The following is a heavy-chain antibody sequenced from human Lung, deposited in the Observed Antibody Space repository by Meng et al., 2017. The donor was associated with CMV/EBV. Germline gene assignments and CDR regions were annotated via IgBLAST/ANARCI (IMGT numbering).Heavy chain of an antibody. CDR1: GYTFTSYY. CDR3: ARLYCSSTSCYTAGYFQH. CDR2: INPSGGST. Sequence: ASVXVSXXASGYTFTSYYMHWVRQAPGQGLEWMGIINPSGGSTSYAQKFQGRVTMTRDTSTSTVYVELSSLRSEDTAVYYCARLYCSSTSCYTAGYFQHWGQGTLVTVSS. D-gene: IGHD2-2*02. V-gene: IGHV1-46*01. J-gene: IGHJ1*01.